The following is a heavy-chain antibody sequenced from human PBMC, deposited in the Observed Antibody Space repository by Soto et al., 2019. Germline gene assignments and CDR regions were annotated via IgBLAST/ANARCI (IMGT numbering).Heavy chain of an antibody. D-gene: IGHD6-19*01. CDR2: ISYDGSNK. J-gene: IGHJ4*02. Sequence: QVQLVESGGGVVQPGRSLRLSCAASGFTFSSYAMHWVRQAPGKGLEWVAVISYDGSNKYYADSVKGRFTISRDNSKNTLYLQMTSLRAEDTAVYCCATSRLVRTDYWGQGTLVTVSS. CDR3: ATSRLVRTDY. V-gene: IGHV3-30-3*01. CDR1: GFTFSSYA.